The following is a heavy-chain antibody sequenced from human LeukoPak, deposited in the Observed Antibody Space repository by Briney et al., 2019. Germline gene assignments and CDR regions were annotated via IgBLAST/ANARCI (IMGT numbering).Heavy chain of an antibody. V-gene: IGHV1-2*06. D-gene: IGHD6-13*01. CDR1: GYTFTGYY. Sequence: GASVKVSCKASGYTFTGYYMHWVRQAPGQGLEWMGRINPSSGGTNYAQKFQGRVTMTRDTSISTAYMELSRLRSDDTAVYYCASLAPTASGYSSSWYLRGDGYWGQGTLVTVSS. J-gene: IGHJ4*02. CDR2: INPSSGGT. CDR3: ASLAPTASGYSSSWYLRGDGY.